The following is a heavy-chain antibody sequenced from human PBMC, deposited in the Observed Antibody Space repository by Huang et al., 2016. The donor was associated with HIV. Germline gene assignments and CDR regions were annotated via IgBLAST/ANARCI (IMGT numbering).Heavy chain of an antibody. CDR3: AKDNDLYYFDY. V-gene: IGHV3-30*18. D-gene: IGHD1-1*01. J-gene: IGHJ4*02. Sequence: QVHLVESGGGVVQPGRSLRLSCAASGFTYSGDGMHWVRQEPGKGLDVVAVITFDGKNKYYADSVRGRFTVSRDNAQNTVSLQMNTLRAEDTAVYYCAKDNDLYYFDYWGQGTLVTVSS. CDR2: ITFDGKNK. CDR1: GFTYSGDG.